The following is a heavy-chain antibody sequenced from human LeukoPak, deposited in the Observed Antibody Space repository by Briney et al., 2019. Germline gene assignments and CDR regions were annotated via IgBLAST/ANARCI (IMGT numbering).Heavy chain of an antibody. CDR3: ARGARAGYNLGPFDY. D-gene: IGHD5-24*01. Sequence: KTSETPDLPCTVSGGSMSSYYWSWIRQPPGKGLEWIGYIYYSGSTKYNPSLKYRVTISVDTSKNQFSLKMSSVTAADTAVYYCARGARAGYNLGPFDYWGQGTMVTVSS. CDR1: GGSMSSYY. CDR2: IYYSGST. V-gene: IGHV4-59*08. J-gene: IGHJ4*02.